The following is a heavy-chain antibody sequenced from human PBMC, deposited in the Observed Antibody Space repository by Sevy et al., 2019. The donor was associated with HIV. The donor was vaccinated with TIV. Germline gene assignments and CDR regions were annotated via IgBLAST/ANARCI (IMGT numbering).Heavy chain of an antibody. V-gene: IGHV4-59*01. CDR2: FYYSGIT. CDR3: ARGIVAYYFDY. D-gene: IGHD5-12*01. CDR1: GDSISSYY. Sequence: SETLSLTCTVSGDSISSYYWSWIRQPPGKGLEWIGYFYYSGITNYNPSVKSRVTISVDTSRNQISLKLSSVTAADTAVYYCARGIVAYYFDYWGQGTLVTFSS. J-gene: IGHJ4*02.